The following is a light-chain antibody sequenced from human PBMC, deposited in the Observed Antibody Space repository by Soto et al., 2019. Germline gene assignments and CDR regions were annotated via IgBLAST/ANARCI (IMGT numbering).Light chain of an antibody. Sequence: EFVLTQSPGTLSLSPGDRATLSCRTSQSVSRNYLAWYQQRPGQAPRLLIYGASSRATGIPDRFSGSGSRTDFNLTSDRLEPEGFAVYYWQQYGSATDTFGQGTKLEIK. CDR3: QQYGSATDT. J-gene: IGKJ2*01. CDR2: GAS. CDR1: QSVSRNY. V-gene: IGKV3-20*01.